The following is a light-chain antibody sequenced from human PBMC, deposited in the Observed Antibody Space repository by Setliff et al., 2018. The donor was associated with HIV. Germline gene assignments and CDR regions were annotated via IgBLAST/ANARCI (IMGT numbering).Light chain of an antibody. CDR3: CSYAGSSTDV. CDR2: EVT. V-gene: IGLV2-23*02. J-gene: IGLJ1*01. Sequence: QSVLTQPASVSGSPGQSITIPCTGTSSDVGNYNLVSWYQQHPGTAPKLIIYEVTKRPSGVSNRFSGSKSGNTASLTISGLQAEDESDYYCCSYAGSSTDVFGSGTKVTV. CDR1: SSDVGNYNL.